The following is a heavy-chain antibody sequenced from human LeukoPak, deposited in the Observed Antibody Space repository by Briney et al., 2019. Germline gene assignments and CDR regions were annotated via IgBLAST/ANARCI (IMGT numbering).Heavy chain of an antibody. D-gene: IGHD6-13*01. CDR1: GFTFSSYA. J-gene: IGHJ4*02. CDR3: AKTGTPWYYFDY. Sequence: GGSLRLSCAASGFTFSSYAMSWVRQAPGKGLEWVSAISGSGGSKYYADSVKGRFTISRDNSKNTLYLQMNSLRAEDTAVYYCAKTGTPWYYFDYWGQGTLLTVSS. CDR2: ISGSGGSK. V-gene: IGHV3-23*01.